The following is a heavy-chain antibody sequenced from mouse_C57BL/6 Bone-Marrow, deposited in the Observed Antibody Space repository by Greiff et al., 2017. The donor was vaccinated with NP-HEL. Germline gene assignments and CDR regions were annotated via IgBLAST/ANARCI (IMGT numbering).Heavy chain of an antibody. Sequence: VKLQQPGAELVKPGASVKLSCKASGYTFTSYWMHWVKQRPGQGLEWIGMIHPNSGSTNYNEKFKSKATLTVDKSSSTAYMQLSSLTSEDSAVYYCARRGLGGYFDVWGTGTTVTVSS. J-gene: IGHJ1*03. D-gene: IGHD2-13*01. CDR1: GYTFTSYW. CDR2: IHPNSGST. CDR3: ARRGLGGYFDV. V-gene: IGHV1-64*01.